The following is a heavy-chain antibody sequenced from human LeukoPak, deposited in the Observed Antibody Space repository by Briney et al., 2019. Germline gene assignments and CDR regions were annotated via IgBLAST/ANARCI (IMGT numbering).Heavy chain of an antibody. D-gene: IGHD1-26*01. CDR1: GGTFSSYA. CDR2: IIPILGIA. CDR3: ARPNSGSYYYSFDY. V-gene: IGHV1-69*04. Sequence: SVKVSCKASGGTFSSYAVSWVRQAPGQGLEWMGRIIPILGIANYAQKFQGRVTITADESTSTAYMELSSLRSEDTAVYYCARPNSGSYYYSFDYWGQGTLVTVSS. J-gene: IGHJ4*02.